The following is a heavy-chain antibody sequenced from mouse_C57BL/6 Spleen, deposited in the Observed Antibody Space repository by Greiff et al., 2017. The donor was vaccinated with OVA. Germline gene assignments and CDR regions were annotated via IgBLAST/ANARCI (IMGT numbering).Heavy chain of an antibody. CDR3: ARWDSNLGFAY. J-gene: IGHJ3*01. Sequence: VKLMESGAELVKPGASVKISCKASGYAFSSYWMNWVKQRPGKGLEWIGQIYPGDGDTNYNGKFKGKATLTADKSSSTAYMQLSSLTSEDSAVYFCARWDSNLGFAYWGQGTLVTVSA. D-gene: IGHD2-5*01. CDR1: GYAFSSYW. CDR2: IYPGDGDT. V-gene: IGHV1-80*01.